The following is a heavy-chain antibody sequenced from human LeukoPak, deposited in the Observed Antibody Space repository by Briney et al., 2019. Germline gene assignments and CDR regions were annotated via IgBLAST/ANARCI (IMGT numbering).Heavy chain of an antibody. D-gene: IGHD6-6*01. Sequence: SGTLSLTCAVSGGSISSSNWWSWVRQPPGKGLEWIGEIYHSGSTNYNPSLKSRVTISVDKSKNQFSLKLSSVTAADTAVYYCAAQSSSFYYYYMDVWGKGTTVTVSS. CDR1: GGSISSSNW. V-gene: IGHV4-4*02. J-gene: IGHJ6*03. CDR2: IYHSGST. CDR3: AAQSSSFYYYYMDV.